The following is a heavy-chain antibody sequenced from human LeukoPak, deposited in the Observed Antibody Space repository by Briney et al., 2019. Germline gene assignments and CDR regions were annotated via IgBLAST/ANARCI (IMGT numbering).Heavy chain of an antibody. D-gene: IGHD2-2*01. CDR3: ARGYCSSTSCFYNWFDP. V-gene: IGHV4-31*03. CDR1: GGSISSGGYY. CDR2: INHSGST. J-gene: IGHJ5*02. Sequence: SETLSLTCTVSGGSISSGGYYWSWIRQHPGKGLEWIGEINHSGSTNYNPSLKSRVTISVDTSKNQFSLKLSSVTAADTAVYYCARGYCSSTSCFYNWFDPWGQGTLVTVSS.